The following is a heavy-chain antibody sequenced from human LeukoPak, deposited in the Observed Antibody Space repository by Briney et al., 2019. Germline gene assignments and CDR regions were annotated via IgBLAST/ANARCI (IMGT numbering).Heavy chain of an antibody. CDR3: ARVWGSYRYPFNY. V-gene: IGHV1-8*01. CDR2: MNPNSGNT. CDR1: GYTFTSYD. Sequence: PWASVKVSRKASGYTFTSYDINWVRQATGQGLEWMGWMNPNSGNTGYAQKFQGRVTMTRNTSISTAYMELSSLRSEDTAVYYCARVWGSYRYPFNYWGQGTLVTVSS. J-gene: IGHJ4*02. D-gene: IGHD3-16*02.